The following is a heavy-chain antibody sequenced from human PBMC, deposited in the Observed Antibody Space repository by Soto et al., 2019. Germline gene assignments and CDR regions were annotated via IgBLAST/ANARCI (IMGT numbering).Heavy chain of an antibody. CDR1: GYTFTSYA. CDR2: IKTNTGNP. D-gene: IGHD2-15*01. V-gene: IGHV7-4-1*01. Sequence: ASVKVSCKASGYTFTSYAMNWVRQAPGQGLEWKGWIKTNTGNPTYAKGFTGRFVFSLDTSVSTAYLQICSLKAEDTAVYYCARDLVDTAMVSGGSCYLDPWGQG. CDR3: ARDLVDTAMVSGGSCYLDP. J-gene: IGHJ5*02.